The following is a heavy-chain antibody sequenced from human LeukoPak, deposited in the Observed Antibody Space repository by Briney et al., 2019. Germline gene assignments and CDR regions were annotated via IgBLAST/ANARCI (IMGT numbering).Heavy chain of an antibody. CDR1: GFTFSNAW. CDR3: TTDYSRSWPRGFDY. Sequence: GGSLRLSCAAAGFTFSNAWMSWVRQAPGKGLEWVGRIKSKTDGGTTDYAAPVKGRFTISRDDSKNTLYLQMNSLKTEDTAVYYCTTDYSRSWPRGFDYWGQGTLVTVSS. V-gene: IGHV3-15*01. D-gene: IGHD6-13*01. CDR2: IKSKTDGGTT. J-gene: IGHJ4*02.